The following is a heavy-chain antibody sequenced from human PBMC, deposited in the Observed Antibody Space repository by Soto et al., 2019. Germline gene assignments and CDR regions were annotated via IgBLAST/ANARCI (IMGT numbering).Heavy chain of an antibody. CDR1: GYTFTSYG. CDR3: AREIQNDIRPGGMDV. D-gene: IGHD2-8*01. V-gene: IGHV1-18*04. J-gene: IGHJ6*02. CDR2: ISAYNGNT. Sequence: VASVKVSCKASGYTFTSYGISWVRQAPGQGLEWMGWISAYNGNTNYAQKLQGRVTMTTDTSTSTAYMELRSLRSDDTAVYYCAREIQNDIRPGGMDVWGQGTTVTVS.